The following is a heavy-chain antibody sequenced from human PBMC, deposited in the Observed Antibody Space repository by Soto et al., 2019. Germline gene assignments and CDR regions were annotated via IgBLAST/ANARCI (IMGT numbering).Heavy chain of an antibody. CDR3: AKDRRGNYYGSGSVYFDY. CDR2: ISYDGSNK. V-gene: IGHV3-30*18. CDR1: GFTFSSYG. J-gene: IGHJ4*02. D-gene: IGHD3-10*01. Sequence: GGSLRLSCAASGFTFSSYGMHWVRQTPGKGLEWVAVISYDGSNKYYADSVKGRFTISRDNSKNTLYLQMNSLRAEDTAVYYCAKDRRGNYYGSGSVYFDYWGQGTLVTVS.